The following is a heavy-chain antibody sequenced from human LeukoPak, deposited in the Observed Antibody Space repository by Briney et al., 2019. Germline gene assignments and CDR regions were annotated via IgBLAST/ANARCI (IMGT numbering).Heavy chain of an antibody. CDR2: IKSKTDGCTT. Sequence: GGSLRLSCAASGFTFSNAWMSWVRQAPGKGLEWVGRIKSKTDGCTTDYAAPVKGRFTISRDDSKNTLYLQMNSLKTEDTAVYYCTTYPIGTVTFDYWGQGTLVTVSS. V-gene: IGHV3-15*01. CDR3: TTYPIGTVTFDY. D-gene: IGHD4-17*01. J-gene: IGHJ4*02. CDR1: GFTFSNAW.